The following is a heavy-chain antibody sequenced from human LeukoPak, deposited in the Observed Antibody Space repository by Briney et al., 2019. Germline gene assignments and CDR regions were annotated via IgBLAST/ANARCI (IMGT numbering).Heavy chain of an antibody. J-gene: IGHJ4*02. CDR2: ITGSGGNT. V-gene: IGHV3-23*01. Sequence: ETGGSLRLSCAASGFTFSTYAMSWVRQAPGKGLEWVSAITGSGGNTYYADSVKGRFTTSRDSSKNTVYLQVNSLRAEDTAEYYCAKTSGWPYYFDYWGQGTLVTVSS. D-gene: IGHD6-19*01. CDR1: GFTFSTYA. CDR3: AKTSGWPYYFDY.